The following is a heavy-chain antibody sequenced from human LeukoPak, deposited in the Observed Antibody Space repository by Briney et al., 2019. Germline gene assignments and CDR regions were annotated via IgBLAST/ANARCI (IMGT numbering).Heavy chain of an antibody. D-gene: IGHD5-12*01. CDR2: ISSSSSYI. Sequence: GGSLRLSCAASGFTFSSYSMNWVRQAPGKGLEWVSSISSSSSYIYYADSVKGRFTISRDNAKNSLYLQMNSLRSEDTAVYYCARGQSNVRYSGYDRKLNWFDPWGQGTLVTVSS. V-gene: IGHV3-21*04. CDR3: ARGQSNVRYSGYDRKLNWFDP. J-gene: IGHJ5*02. CDR1: GFTFSSYS.